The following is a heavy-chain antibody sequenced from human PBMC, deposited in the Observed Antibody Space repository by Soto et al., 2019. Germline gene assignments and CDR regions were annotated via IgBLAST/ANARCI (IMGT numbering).Heavy chain of an antibody. V-gene: IGHV3-23*01. D-gene: IGHD5-12*01. CDR1: GFTFSSYV. CDR2: ISSSGGST. J-gene: IGHJ4*02. Sequence: GGSLRLSCAASGFTFSSYVMSWVRQAPGKGLEWVSGISSSGGSTYYADSVKGRFTISRDNSKNTLYLQMNSLRAEDTAVYYCAKDRRDGYNYAHAYWGQGTLVTVSS. CDR3: AKDRRDGYNYAHAY.